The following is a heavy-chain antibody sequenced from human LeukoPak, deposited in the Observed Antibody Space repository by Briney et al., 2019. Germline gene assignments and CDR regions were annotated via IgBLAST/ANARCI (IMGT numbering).Heavy chain of an antibody. J-gene: IGHJ4*02. CDR3: AKFSPMTASHYFDF. CDR1: GFTFSDYY. Sequence: GRSLRLSCAASGFTFSDYYMSWIRQAPGKGLEWVSYISPSSSYTDYADSVKGRFTISRDNAKNSLYLQMNSLRAEDTAVYSCAKFSPMTASHYFDFWGQGTLVTVSS. D-gene: IGHD2-21*02. CDR2: ISPSSSYT. V-gene: IGHV3-11*03.